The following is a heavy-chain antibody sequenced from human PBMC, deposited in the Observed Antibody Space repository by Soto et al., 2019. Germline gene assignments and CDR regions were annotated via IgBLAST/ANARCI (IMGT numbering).Heavy chain of an antibody. CDR3: ARDNRVAAAGRGEFDP. V-gene: IGHV4-4*02. CDR1: GGSISSSNW. CDR2: IYYSGST. J-gene: IGHJ5*02. Sequence: QVQLQESGPGLVKPSGTLSLTCAVSGGSISSSNWWSWVRQPPGKGLEWIGEIYYSGSTYYNPSLKSRVTISVDTSKNQFSLKLSSVTAADTAVYYCARDNRVAAAGRGEFDPWGQGTLVTVSS. D-gene: IGHD6-13*01.